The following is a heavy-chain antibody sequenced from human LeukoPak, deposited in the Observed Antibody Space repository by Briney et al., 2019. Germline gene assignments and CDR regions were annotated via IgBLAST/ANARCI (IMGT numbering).Heavy chain of an antibody. J-gene: IGHJ4*02. CDR3: ARGRYSYGVYYFDY. D-gene: IGHD5-18*01. Sequence: GGSLRLSCAASGFTVSSNYMSWVRQAPGKGLEWVSVIYSGGSTYYADSVKGRFTISRDDSKNTLSLEMNSLRAEDTAVYYCARGRYSYGVYYFDYWGQGTLVTVSS. CDR2: IYSGGST. V-gene: IGHV3-53*01. CDR1: GFTVSSNY.